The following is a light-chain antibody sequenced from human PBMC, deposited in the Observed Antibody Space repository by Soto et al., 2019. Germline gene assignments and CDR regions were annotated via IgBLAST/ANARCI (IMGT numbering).Light chain of an antibody. CDR1: QGISSA. J-gene: IGKJ5*01. CDR3: QQFNSYPLIT. CDR2: DAS. Sequence: AIQLTQSPSSLSASVGNKVTITYRASQGISSALAWYQQKPWKAPRLLIYDASSLESGVPSRFTGSGSGTDFTLTISSLQPEDFATYYCQQFNSYPLITFGQGTRLEIK. V-gene: IGKV1-13*02.